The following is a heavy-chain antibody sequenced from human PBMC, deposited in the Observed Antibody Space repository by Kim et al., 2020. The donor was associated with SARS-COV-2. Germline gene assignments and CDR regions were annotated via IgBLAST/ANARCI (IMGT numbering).Heavy chain of an antibody. V-gene: IGHV3-23*01. D-gene: IGHD5-18*01. J-gene: IGHJ4*02. CDR2: ISGSGGST. CDR1: GFTFSSYA. Sequence: GGSLRLSCAASGFTFSSYAMSWVRQAPGKGLEWVSAISGSGGSTYYADSVKGRFTISRDNSKNTLYLQMNSMRAEDTAVYYCAKDYGGYGDPGGFDYWGQGTLVTVSS. CDR3: AKDYGGYGDPGGFDY.